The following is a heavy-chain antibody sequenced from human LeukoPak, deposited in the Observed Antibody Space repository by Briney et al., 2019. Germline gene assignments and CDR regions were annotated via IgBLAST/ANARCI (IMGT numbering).Heavy chain of an antibody. CDR2: ISAYNGNI. V-gene: IGHV1-18*01. CDR1: GYTFTSYD. Sequence: ASVKVSCKASGYTFTSYDINWVRQAPGQGLEWMGRISAYNGNINYAQKLQGRVTMTTDTSTSTAHMELRSLRSDDTAVYYCARDQGYSSHTDYWGQGTLVIVSS. J-gene: IGHJ4*02. D-gene: IGHD6-13*01. CDR3: ARDQGYSSHTDY.